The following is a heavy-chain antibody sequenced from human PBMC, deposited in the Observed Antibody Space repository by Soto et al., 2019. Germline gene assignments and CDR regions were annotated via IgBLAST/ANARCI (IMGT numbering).Heavy chain of an antibody. CDR3: ARSYCTGSRCYGLDY. D-gene: IGHD2-8*02. CDR2: LYWDDDK. Sequence: QITLKESGPTLVKPSQTVTLTCTFSGFSFTASGVGGGWIRQPPGKPLEWLALLYWDDDKRYSPSLQTRLTITRDTSKNQVVLTMTNMDSEYTATYYCARSYCTGSRCYGLDYWGQGTLVTVSS. CDR1: GFSFTASGVG. V-gene: IGHV2-5*02. J-gene: IGHJ4*02.